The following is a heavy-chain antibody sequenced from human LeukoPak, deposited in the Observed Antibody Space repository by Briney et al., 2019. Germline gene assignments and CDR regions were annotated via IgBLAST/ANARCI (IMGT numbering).Heavy chain of an antibody. V-gene: IGHV4-31*11. CDR3: ARERRDGHNYSDF. CDR1: GGSLSSGGYF. J-gene: IGHJ4*02. Sequence: PSETQSLTYAVSGGSLSSGGYFWGWTRQYPGKGLEWIGCISHSGTSYYNPSLKSRVTISVDTSRNQFSLELSSVTAADTAVYFCARERRDGHNYSDFWGQGALVTVSS. CDR2: ISHSGTS. D-gene: IGHD5-24*01.